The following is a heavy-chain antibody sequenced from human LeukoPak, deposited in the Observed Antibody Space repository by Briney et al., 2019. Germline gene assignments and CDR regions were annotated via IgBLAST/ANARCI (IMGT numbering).Heavy chain of an antibody. V-gene: IGHV3-48*01. D-gene: IGHD3-22*01. Sequence: GKSLRHSCAASGFIFSNHSMNWVRQAPGKGLEWLSYISGSRTSGSSSFIYYADSVKGRFTISRYHGRNPLYFQRNGLRVEDTGVYHCARDWAMMDRGQGTLVTVSS. J-gene: IGHJ4*02. CDR1: GFIFSNHS. CDR3: ARDWAMMD. CDR2: ISGSRTSGSSSFI.